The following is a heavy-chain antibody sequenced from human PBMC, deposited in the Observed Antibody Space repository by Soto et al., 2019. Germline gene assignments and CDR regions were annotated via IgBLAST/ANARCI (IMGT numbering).Heavy chain of an antibody. CDR3: ARDRVYYYDSSGYYNFDY. V-gene: IGHV3-30-3*01. Sequence: QVQLVESGGGVVQPGRSLRVSCAASGFTFSNYAMQWVRQAPGKGLEWVAVISYDGSNQFYADSVKGRFTISRDSSKSTLYLQMNNLRDEDTAVYYCARDRVYYYDSSGYYNFDYWGQGTLVTVSS. D-gene: IGHD3-22*01. CDR2: ISYDGSNQ. J-gene: IGHJ4*02. CDR1: GFTFSNYA.